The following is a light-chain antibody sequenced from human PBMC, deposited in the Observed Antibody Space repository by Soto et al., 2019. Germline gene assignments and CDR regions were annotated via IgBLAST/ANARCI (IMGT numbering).Light chain of an antibody. CDR2: DDR. CDR1: SSDIGGYNY. CDR3: SSYTSSSTVI. V-gene: IGLV2-14*01. Sequence: QSALTQPASVSGSPGQSITISCTGTSSDIGGYNYISWYQQLPGKAPKFNIYDDRNRPSGVSNRFSGSRSGNTASLTISGLQAEDEADYYCSSYTSSSTVIFGGGTKVTVL. J-gene: IGLJ2*01.